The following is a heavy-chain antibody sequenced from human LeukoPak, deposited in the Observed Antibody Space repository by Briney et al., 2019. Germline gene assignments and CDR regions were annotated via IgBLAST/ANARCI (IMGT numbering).Heavy chain of an antibody. CDR1: GGSISSTSYY. J-gene: IGHJ4*02. V-gene: IGHV4-39*01. CDR3: ARRGQAAGSKGAFDY. Sequence: PSETLSLTCTVSGGSISSTSYYWAWIRPPPGRGLGWIGSIDYSGTTYYNPSLKSRVTISVDTSKNQFSLKLSSVTASDTAKYFCARRGQAAGSKGAFDYWGQGTLVTVSS. CDR2: IDYSGTT. D-gene: IGHD6-13*01.